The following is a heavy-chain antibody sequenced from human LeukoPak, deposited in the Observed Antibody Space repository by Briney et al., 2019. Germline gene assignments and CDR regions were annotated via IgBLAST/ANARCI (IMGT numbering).Heavy chain of an antibody. Sequence: SETLSLTCTVSGGSISSYYWSWIRQPPGKGLQWIGYIYYSGSTNYNPSLKSRVTISVDTSKNQFSLKLSSVTAADTAVYYCARLGASLGQWLVPYWGQGTLVTVSS. V-gene: IGHV4-59*08. CDR1: GGSISSYY. CDR2: IYYSGST. CDR3: ARLGASLGQWLVPY. D-gene: IGHD6-19*01. J-gene: IGHJ4*02.